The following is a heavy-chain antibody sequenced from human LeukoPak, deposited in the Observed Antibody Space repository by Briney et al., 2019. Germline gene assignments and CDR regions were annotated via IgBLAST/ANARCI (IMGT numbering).Heavy chain of an antibody. CDR2: ISSSGSTI. D-gene: IGHD2-15*01. V-gene: IGHV3-48*03. J-gene: IGHJ4*02. CDR3: VRVACQRQGSCMYYYFDY. CDR1: GFTFSSYE. Sequence: GGSLRLSCAASGFTFSSYEMNWVRQAPGKGLEWVSYISSSGSTIYYADSVKGRFTISRDNAKNSLYLQMNSLRAEDTAVYYCVRVACQRQGSCMYYYFDYWGQGTLVTVSS.